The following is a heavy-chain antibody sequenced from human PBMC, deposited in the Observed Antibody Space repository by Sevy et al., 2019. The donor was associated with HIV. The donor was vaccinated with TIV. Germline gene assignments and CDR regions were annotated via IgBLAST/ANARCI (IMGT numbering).Heavy chain of an antibody. Sequence: GGSLRLSCTASGFTFSNYAMSWVRQAPGKGLEWVSAISSNGYSTYYIDSVRGRFSISRDNSKNTVYLQMTRLRAEDTAVYFCAKVLDEGSASAGDNFDYWGQGTLVTVSS. J-gene: IGHJ4*02. D-gene: IGHD6-13*01. V-gene: IGHV3-23*01. CDR2: ISSNGYST. CDR3: AKVLDEGSASAGDNFDY. CDR1: GFTFSNYA.